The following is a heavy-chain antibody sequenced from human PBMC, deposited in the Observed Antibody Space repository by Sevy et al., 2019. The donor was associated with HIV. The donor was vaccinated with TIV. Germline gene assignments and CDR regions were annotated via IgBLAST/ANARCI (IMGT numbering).Heavy chain of an antibody. J-gene: IGHJ4*02. V-gene: IGHV4-4*02. D-gene: IGHD2-8*01. CDR1: GGSISSSNW. Sequence: SETLSLTCAVSGGSISSSNWWSWVRPPPGKGLGWIGEIYHSGNTNYNPSLKSRVTISVDKSKNKFSLKLSSVTAADTAVYYCASDNEAGKAFDYWGQGTLVTVSS. CDR2: IYHSGNT. CDR3: ASDNEAGKAFDY.